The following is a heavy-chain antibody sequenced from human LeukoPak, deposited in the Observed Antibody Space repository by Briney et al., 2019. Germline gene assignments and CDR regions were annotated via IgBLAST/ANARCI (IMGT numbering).Heavy chain of an antibody. D-gene: IGHD3-10*01. CDR1: GFFFTMYG. CDR2: ISTDGNNE. V-gene: IGHV3-30*18. J-gene: IGHJ4*02. CDR3: AKDHRGGAPVYVSRLRAH. Sequence: GRPLRLSSAAYGFFFTMYGNRWVRQAPGKGLEWVAVISTDGNNEYYANSVKGRFTISRDNSKNTVYLQMTSLRTEETAVYYGAKDHRGGAPVYVSRLRAHGGQGTLVTVSS.